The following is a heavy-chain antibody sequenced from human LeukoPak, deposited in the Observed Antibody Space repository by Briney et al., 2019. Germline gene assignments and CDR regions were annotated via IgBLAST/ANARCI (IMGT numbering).Heavy chain of an antibody. J-gene: IGHJ4*02. D-gene: IGHD1-26*01. CDR2: INPNNGGT. V-gene: IGHV1-2*06. CDR3: ASQNMEWELLAFDY. Sequence: ASVEVSCKAPGYTFTVYYMHWLRQAPGQGLEWKGRINPNNGGTNYAQNFQGRVTMTRDTSISTAYMELSSLISDDTAVYYCASQNMEWELLAFDYWGQGTLVTVSS. CDR1: GYTFTVYY.